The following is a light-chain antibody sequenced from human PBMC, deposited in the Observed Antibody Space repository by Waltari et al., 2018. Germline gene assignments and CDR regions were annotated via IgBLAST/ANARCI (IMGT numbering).Light chain of an antibody. J-gene: IGLJ2*01. CDR3: HSRVSTSTRV. CDR1: HLRRFS. Sequence: SSELTQDPDVSVALGQTVRITCQGNHLRRFSASWYQQRPGQAPKLVLYGQDTRPSGIPDRFSGSTSGGTASLTITGAQAEDEADYFCHSRVSTSTRVFGGGTRLTV. CDR2: GQD. V-gene: IGLV3-19*01.